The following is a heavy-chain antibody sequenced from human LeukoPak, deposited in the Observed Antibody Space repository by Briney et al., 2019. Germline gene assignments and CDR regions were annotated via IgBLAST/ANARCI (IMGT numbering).Heavy chain of an antibody. V-gene: IGHV1-2*02. Sequence: VSVKVSCKASGYTFTDYYMHWVRQAPGQGLEWMGWINPSSGGTNYAQKFQGRVTVTRDTSISTAYMELSRLRSDDTAVYYCARGPDSGSYFPYDYWGQGTLVTVSS. CDR3: ARGPDSGSYFPYDY. CDR1: GYTFTDYY. CDR2: INPSSGGT. J-gene: IGHJ4*02. D-gene: IGHD1-26*01.